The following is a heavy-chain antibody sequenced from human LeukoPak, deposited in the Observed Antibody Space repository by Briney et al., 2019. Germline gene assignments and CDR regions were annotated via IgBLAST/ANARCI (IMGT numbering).Heavy chain of an antibody. V-gene: IGHV1-46*01. CDR1: GYTFTSYY. CDR3: ARVPLGSRPDY. Sequence: ASVKVSCKASGYTFTSYYMHWVRQAPGQGLEWMGIINPSGGSTSYAQKFQGRVTMTRDMSTSTVYMELSSLRSEDMAVYYCARVPLGSRPDYWGQGTLVTVSS. D-gene: IGHD3-10*01. CDR2: INPSGGST. J-gene: IGHJ4*02.